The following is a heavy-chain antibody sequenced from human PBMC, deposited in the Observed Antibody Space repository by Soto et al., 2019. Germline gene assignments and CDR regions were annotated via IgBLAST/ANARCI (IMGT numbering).Heavy chain of an antibody. J-gene: IGHJ6*02. D-gene: IGHD1-26*01. CDR2: LSASGATT. CDR1: GFTFSTYA. V-gene: IGHV3-23*01. Sequence: EVQLLESGGGLVQPGGSLRLSCAASGFTFSTYAMTWVRQAPGKGLKWVSDLSASGATTYHADSVKGRFTISRDNSENTLYLQMNSLRAEDTAVYYCANGLCGSQYYYYGMDVWGQGTTVTVSS. CDR3: ANGLCGSQYYYYGMDV.